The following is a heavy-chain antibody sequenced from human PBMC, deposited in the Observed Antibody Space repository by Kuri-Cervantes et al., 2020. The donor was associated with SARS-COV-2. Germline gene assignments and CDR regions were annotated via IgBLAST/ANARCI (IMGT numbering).Heavy chain of an antibody. V-gene: IGHV3-23*01. J-gene: IGHJ4*02. CDR1: GFPFSTYA. D-gene: IGHD3-3*02. Sequence: GESLKISCAASGFPFSTYAMTWVRQAPGKGLEWVSSISASGYSTYYADSVKGRCSISRDNSKNTLSLQMSSLRPEDTALYYCAKLALADYCGQGTLVTVSS. CDR3: AKLALADY. CDR2: ISASGYST.